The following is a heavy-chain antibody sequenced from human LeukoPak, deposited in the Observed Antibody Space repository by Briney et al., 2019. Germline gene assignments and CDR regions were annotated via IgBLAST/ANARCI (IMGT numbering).Heavy chain of an antibody. CDR2: IYYSGST. CDR1: GGSISSGSYY. V-gene: IGHV4-30-4*08. Sequence: PSQTLSLTCTVSGGSISSGSYYWSWIRQPAGKGLEWIGYIYYSGSTYYNPSLKSRVTISVDTSKNQFSLKLSSVTAADTAVYYCARSGYGWFGGAFGIWGQGTMVAVSS. J-gene: IGHJ3*02. CDR3: ARSGYGWFGGAFGI. D-gene: IGHD3-10*01.